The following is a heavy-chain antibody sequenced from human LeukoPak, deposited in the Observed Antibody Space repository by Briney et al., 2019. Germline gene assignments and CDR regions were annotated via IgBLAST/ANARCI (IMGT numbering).Heavy chain of an antibody. V-gene: IGHV1-2*02. J-gene: IGHJ5*02. CDR2: INPNSGGT. CDR1: GYTFTGYY. Sequence: ASVKVSCKASGYTFTGYYMHWVRQAPGQGLEWMGWINPNSGGTNYAQKFQGRVTITRDTSASTAYMELSSLRSEDMAVYYCARDYGSGSYYNEVNNWFDPWGQGTLVTVSS. CDR3: ARDYGSGSYYNEVNNWFDP. D-gene: IGHD3-10*01.